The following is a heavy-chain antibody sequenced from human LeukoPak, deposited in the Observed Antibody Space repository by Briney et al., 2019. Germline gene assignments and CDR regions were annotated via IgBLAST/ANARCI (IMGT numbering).Heavy chain of an antibody. D-gene: IGHD3-9*01. Sequence: GGSLRLSCAASGFTFDDYAMHWVRQAPGKGLEWVSGISWNSGSIGYADSVKGRFTISRDNAKNSLYLQMNSLRAEDTALYYYAKDGAYDILTGYPDYWGQGTLVTVSS. CDR2: ISWNSGSI. V-gene: IGHV3-9*01. J-gene: IGHJ4*02. CDR1: GFTFDDYA. CDR3: AKDGAYDILTGYPDY.